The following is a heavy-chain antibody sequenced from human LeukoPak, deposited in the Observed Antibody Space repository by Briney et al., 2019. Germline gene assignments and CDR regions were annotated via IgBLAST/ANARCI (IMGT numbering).Heavy chain of an antibody. CDR1: GYTFTSYG. J-gene: IGHJ4*02. D-gene: IGHD2-2*01. CDR2: INPNSGGT. V-gene: IGHV1-2*05. Sequence: ASVKVSCKVSGYTFTSYGISWVRQAPGQGLEWMGRINPNSGGTNYAQKFQGRVTMTRDTSISTAYMELSRLRSDDTGVYYCARLGYCSSTSCPQGPEVDYWGQGTLVTVSS. CDR3: ARLGYCSSTSCPQGPEVDY.